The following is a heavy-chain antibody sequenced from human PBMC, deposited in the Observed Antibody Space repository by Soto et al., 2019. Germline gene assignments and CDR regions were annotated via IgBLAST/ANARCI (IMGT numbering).Heavy chain of an antibody. CDR3: ARGVGYDSSGYSYYYFDY. D-gene: IGHD3-22*01. Sequence: PSETLSLTCTVSGGSISSGGYYWSWIRQHPGKGLEWIGYIYYSGSTYYNPSLKSRVTISVDTSKNQFSLKLSSVTAADTAVYHCARGVGYDSSGYSYYYFDYWGQGTLVTVSS. CDR2: IYYSGST. V-gene: IGHV4-31*03. J-gene: IGHJ4*02. CDR1: GGSISSGGYY.